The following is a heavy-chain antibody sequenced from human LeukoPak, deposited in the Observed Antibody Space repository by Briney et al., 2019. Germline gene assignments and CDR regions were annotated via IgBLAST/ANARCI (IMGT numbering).Heavy chain of an antibody. CDR2: ISGSGGST. CDR3: AKVGSSGYYEPFDY. Sequence: GGSLRLSCAASGFTFDDYAMHWVRQAPGKGLEWVSAISGSGGSTYYADSVKGRFTISRDNSKSTLYLQMNSLRAEDTAVYYCAKVGSSGYYEPFDYWGQGTLVTVSS. CDR1: GFTFDDYA. V-gene: IGHV3-23*01. D-gene: IGHD3-22*01. J-gene: IGHJ4*02.